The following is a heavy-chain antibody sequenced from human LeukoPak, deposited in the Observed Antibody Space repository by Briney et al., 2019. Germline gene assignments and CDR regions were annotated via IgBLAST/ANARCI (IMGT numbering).Heavy chain of an antibody. CDR2: ISWNSGSI. D-gene: IGHD6-6*01. Sequence: PGRSLRLSCAASGFTFDDYAMHWVRQAPGKGLEWVSGISWNSGSIGYADSVKGRFTTSRDNAKNSLYLQMNSLRAEDTAVYYCARSIAGETQYWGQGTLVTVSS. J-gene: IGHJ4*02. V-gene: IGHV3-9*01. CDR1: GFTFDDYA. CDR3: ARSIAGETQY.